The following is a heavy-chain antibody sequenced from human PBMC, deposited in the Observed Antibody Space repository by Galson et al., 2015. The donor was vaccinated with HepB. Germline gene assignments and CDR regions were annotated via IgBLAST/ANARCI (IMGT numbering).Heavy chain of an antibody. CDR3: ARTYSSGWYYYYYGMDV. V-gene: IGHV6-1*01. CDR1: GDSVSSNSAA. Sequence: CAFSGDSVSSNSAAWNWIRQSPSRGLEWLGRTYYRSKWYNDYAVSVKSRITINPDTSKNQFSLQLNSVTPEDTAVYYCARTYSSGWYYYYYGMDVWGQGTTVTVSS. J-gene: IGHJ6*02. D-gene: IGHD6-19*01. CDR2: TYYRSKWYN.